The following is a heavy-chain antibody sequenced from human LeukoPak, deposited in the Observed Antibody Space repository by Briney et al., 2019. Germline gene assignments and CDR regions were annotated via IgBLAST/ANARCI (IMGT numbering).Heavy chain of an antibody. CDR1: GGSFSGYY. CDR3: ARGQNGSIPLLGLLPYYFDY. J-gene: IGHJ4*02. D-gene: IGHD2-15*01. V-gene: IGHV4-34*01. CDR2: INHSGST. Sequence: SETLSLTCAVYGGSFSGYYWSWIRQPPGKGLEWIGEINHSGSTNYNPSLKSRVTISVDTSKKQFSLKLSSVTAADTAVYYCARGQNGSIPLLGLLPYYFDYWGQGTLVTVSS.